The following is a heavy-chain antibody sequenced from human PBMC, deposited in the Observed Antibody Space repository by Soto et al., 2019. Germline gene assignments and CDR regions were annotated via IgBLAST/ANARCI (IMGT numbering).Heavy chain of an antibody. CDR2: IYSGGST. J-gene: IGHJ4*02. CDR3: ARHGYNYGGGYFDY. CDR1: VLTVSSNY. Sequence: GESLRLSSAPSVLTVSSNYLGWVRQAPGKGLEWVSVIYSGGSTYYADSVKGRFTISRDNSKNTLYLQMNSLRAEDTAVYYCARHGYNYGGGYFDYWGQGT. V-gene: IGHV3-66*04. D-gene: IGHD5-18*01.